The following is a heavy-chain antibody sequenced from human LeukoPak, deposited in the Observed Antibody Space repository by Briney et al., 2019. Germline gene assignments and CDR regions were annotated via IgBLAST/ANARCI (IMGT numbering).Heavy chain of an antibody. CDR3: ARLAGTKSWFDP. CDR2: IYYSGST. CDR1: GFTFSDYY. V-gene: IGHV4-59*08. Sequence: GSLRLSCAASGFTFSDYYMSWIRQAPGKGLEWIGYIYYSGSTNYNPSLKSRVTISVDTSKNQFSLKLSSVTAADTAVYYCARLAGTKSWFDPWGQGTLVTVSS. D-gene: IGHD6-19*01. J-gene: IGHJ5*02.